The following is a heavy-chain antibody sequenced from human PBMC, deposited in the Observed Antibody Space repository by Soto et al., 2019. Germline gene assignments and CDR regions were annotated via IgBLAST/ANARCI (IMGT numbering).Heavy chain of an antibody. J-gene: IGHJ5*02. CDR2: IYYSGST. CDR3: AREHSRRNWFDP. CDR1: GGSISSYY. D-gene: IGHD6-13*01. V-gene: IGHV4-59*01. Sequence: PSETLSLTCTVSGGSISSYYWSWIRQPPGKGLEWIGYIYYSGSTNYNPSLKSRVTMSVDTSKNQFSLKLSSVTAADTAVYYCAREHSRRNWFDPWGQGTLVTVSS.